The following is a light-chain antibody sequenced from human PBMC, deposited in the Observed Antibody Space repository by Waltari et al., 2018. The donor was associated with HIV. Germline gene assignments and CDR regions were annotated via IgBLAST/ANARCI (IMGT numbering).Light chain of an antibody. J-gene: IGKJ5*01. V-gene: IGKV3-15*01. CDR2: GAS. Sequence: EVVMTQSPAALSVSPGERATLSCRASQSVSTNLAWYQQKSGQGPRLLIYGASTRATGIPARFSGSGSGTEFTLTISSLQSEDFAVYFCQQYGDWPPITFGQGTRLEIK. CDR3: QQYGDWPPIT. CDR1: QSVSTN.